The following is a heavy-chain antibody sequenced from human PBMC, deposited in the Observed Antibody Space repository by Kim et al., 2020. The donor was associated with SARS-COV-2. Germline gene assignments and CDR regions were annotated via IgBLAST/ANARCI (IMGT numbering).Heavy chain of an antibody. CDR1: GFIVSDHS. CDR2: IYDSGDVI. Sequence: GGSLRLSCAVSGFIVSDHSMSWVRQAPGKGLEWISYIYDSGDVIYYTDSVKGRFVISRDNAKNSVYLQMNSLRVEDTAVYYCVRGRXXXXNWGXGXXXTVSS. J-gene: IGHJ4*02. V-gene: IGHV3-11*04. CDR3: VRGRXXXXN.